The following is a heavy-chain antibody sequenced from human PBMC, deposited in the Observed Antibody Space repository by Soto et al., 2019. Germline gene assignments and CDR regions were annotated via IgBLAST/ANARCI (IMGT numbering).Heavy chain of an antibody. D-gene: IGHD6-19*01. CDR3: ASLMGNSTGWVDY. CDR2: IIPVIAII. J-gene: IGHJ4*02. Sequence: QVQLVQSGAEVKKPGSSVKVSCKASGAIFSSHTLSWVRQAPGQGLEWMGRIIPVIAIINYAQKFQDRATMTADKSTNTAYMELSNLRREETAVYFCASLMGNSTGWVDYWGQGTLVTVSS. V-gene: IGHV1-69*02. CDR1: GAIFSSHT.